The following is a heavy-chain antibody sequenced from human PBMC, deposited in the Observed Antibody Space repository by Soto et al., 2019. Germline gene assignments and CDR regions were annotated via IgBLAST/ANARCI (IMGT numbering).Heavy chain of an antibody. V-gene: IGHV4-39*01. CDR1: GGSISSSSYF. CDR3: SRRAPEGFDP. J-gene: IGHJ5*02. Sequence: PSETLSLTCTVSGGSISSSSYFWGWIRQPPGRGLEWIGSINYSGSTYYNPSLKSRVTLSVGTSKNQFSLNVSSVTASDTALYYCSRRAPEGFDPWGQGTLVIVSS. CDR2: INYSGST.